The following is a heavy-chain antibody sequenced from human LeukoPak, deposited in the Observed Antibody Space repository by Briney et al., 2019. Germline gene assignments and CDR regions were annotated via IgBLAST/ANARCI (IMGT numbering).Heavy chain of an antibody. CDR3: ANTYYDYVWGSYRPYYFDY. J-gene: IGHJ4*02. CDR2: INHSGST. V-gene: IGHV4-34*01. CDR1: GGSFSGYY. D-gene: IGHD3-16*02. Sequence: SETLSLTCAVYGGSFSGYYWSWIRQPPGKGLEWIGEINHSGSTNYNPSLKSRVTISVDTSKNQFSLKLSSVTAADTAVYYCANTYYDYVWGSYRPYYFDYWGQGTLVTASS.